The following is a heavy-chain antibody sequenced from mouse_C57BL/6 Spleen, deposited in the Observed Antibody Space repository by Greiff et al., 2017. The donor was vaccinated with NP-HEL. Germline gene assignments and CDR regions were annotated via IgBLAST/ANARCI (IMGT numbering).Heavy chain of an antibody. Sequence: QVQLQQSGAELVMPGASVKLSCKASGYTFTSYWMHWVKQRPGQGLAWIGEIDPSDSYTNYNQKFKGKSTLTVDKSSSTAYMQLSSLTSEDSAVYYCATGYGSSRYFDYWGQGTTLTVSS. CDR3: ATGYGSSRYFDY. D-gene: IGHD1-1*01. J-gene: IGHJ2*01. CDR1: GYTFTSYW. CDR2: IDPSDSYT. V-gene: IGHV1-69*01.